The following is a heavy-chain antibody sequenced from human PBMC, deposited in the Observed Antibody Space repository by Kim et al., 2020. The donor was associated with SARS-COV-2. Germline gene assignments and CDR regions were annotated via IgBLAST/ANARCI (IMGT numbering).Heavy chain of an antibody. CDR1: GYSFTSYW. J-gene: IGHJ5*02. CDR2: IDPSDSYT. Sequence: GESLKISCKGSGYSFTSYWISWVRQMPGKGLEWMGRIDPSDSYTNYSPSFQGHVTISADKSISTAYLQWSSLKASDTAMYYCATLRPIAVAGIRGSAWGQGTLVTVSS. D-gene: IGHD6-19*01. CDR3: ATLRPIAVAGIRGSA. V-gene: IGHV5-10-1*01.